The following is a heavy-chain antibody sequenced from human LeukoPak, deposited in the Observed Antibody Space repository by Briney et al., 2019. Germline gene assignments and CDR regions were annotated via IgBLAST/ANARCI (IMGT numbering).Heavy chain of an antibody. V-gene: IGHV3-7*01. Sequence: PGGSLRLSCAASGFVFSTYWMSWVRQAPGKGLEWVANIKYDGSDIFYADSVKGRFTISRDNTRESLFLQMNSLRAGDTAVYYSAREAGHGMDVWGQGATVTVSS. CDR1: GFVFSTYW. J-gene: IGHJ6*02. CDR2: IKYDGSDI. CDR3: AREAGHGMDV. D-gene: IGHD6-19*01.